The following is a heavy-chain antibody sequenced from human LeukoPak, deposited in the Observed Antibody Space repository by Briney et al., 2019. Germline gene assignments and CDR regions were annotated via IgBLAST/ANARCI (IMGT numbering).Heavy chain of an antibody. J-gene: IGHJ4*02. D-gene: IGHD5-12*01. CDR2: INTNSGGT. V-gene: IGHV1-2*02. Sequence: ASVKVSCKVSGYNLTELSMHWVRQAPGQGLDGMGWINTNSGGTNYAQKCQGRVTMTRDTSISTAYMGLSRLKSDDTAVYYCARARDIVATIDYWGQGTLVTVSS. CDR1: GYNLTELS. CDR3: ARARDIVATIDY.